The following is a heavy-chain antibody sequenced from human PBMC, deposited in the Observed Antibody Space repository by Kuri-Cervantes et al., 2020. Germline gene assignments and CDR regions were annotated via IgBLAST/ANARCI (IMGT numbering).Heavy chain of an antibody. CDR3: ASSGYRFIDY. D-gene: IGHD3-22*01. CDR2: IRYDGSNK. V-gene: IGHV3-30*02. Sequence: GESLKISCAASGFTFNTFGMHWVRQAPGKGPEWVAFIRYDGSNKLYGDSVRGRFTISRDNSKNTLYLQMNSLRAEDTAVYYCASSGYRFIDYWGQGTLVTVSS. J-gene: IGHJ4*02. CDR1: GFTFNTFG.